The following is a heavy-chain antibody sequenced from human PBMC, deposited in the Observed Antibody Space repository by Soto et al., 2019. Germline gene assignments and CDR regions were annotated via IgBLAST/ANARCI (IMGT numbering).Heavy chain of an antibody. CDR3: ASYPDYYDSSGYLRAMSPGGFDY. CDR1: GGSISSGDYY. Sequence: QVQLQESGPGLVKPSPTLSLTCTVSGGSISSGDYYWSWIRQPPGKGLEWIGYIYYSGSTYYNPSLKSRVTISVDTSKNQFSLKLSSVTAADTAVYYCASYPDYYDSSGYLRAMSPGGFDYWGQGTLVTVSS. CDR2: IYYSGST. D-gene: IGHD3-22*01. J-gene: IGHJ4*02. V-gene: IGHV4-30-4*01.